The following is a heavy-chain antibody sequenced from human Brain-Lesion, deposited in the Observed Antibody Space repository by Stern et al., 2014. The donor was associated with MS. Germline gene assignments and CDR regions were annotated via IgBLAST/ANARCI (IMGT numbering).Heavy chain of an antibody. CDR2: INHSGST. D-gene: IGHD2-15*01. V-gene: IGHV4-34*01. CDR3: AKVVAADLALGFDP. CDR1: GGSLSGDY. J-gene: IGHJ5*02. Sequence: QVQLQQWGAGLLKPSETLSLTCAVYGGSLSGDYWSWIRQPPGKGLEWIGEINHSGSTNYIPSLKSRVTISVDTSKNLFSLKLSSVTAADTAVYYCAKVVAADLALGFDPWGQGTLVTVSS.